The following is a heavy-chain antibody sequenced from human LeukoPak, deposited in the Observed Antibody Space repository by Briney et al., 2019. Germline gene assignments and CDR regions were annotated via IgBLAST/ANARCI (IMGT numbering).Heavy chain of an antibody. CDR1: GGSISNYH. D-gene: IGHD6-19*01. CDR3: ARRDTFSGWSFDY. CDR2: IHTSGST. V-gene: IGHV4-4*07. Sequence: SETLSLTCTVSGGSISNYHWSWIRQPAGKGLEWIGQIHTSGSTNYNSPLKSRVTVSIDTPENQVSLTIRYVTAADTAVYYCARRDTFSGWSFDYWGQGILVTVSS. J-gene: IGHJ4*02.